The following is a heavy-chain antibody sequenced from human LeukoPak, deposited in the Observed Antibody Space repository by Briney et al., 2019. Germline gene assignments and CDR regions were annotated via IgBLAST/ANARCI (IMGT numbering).Heavy chain of an antibody. CDR3: ARARGFFDY. J-gene: IGHJ4*02. Sequence: GGSLRLSCAASGFTFSSHWMSWVRLAPGEGLERVANIKEDGSEKYYVDSVKGRFTISRDNAKNSLYLQMNRLRAEDTAVYYCARARGFFDYWGQGTLVTVSS. CDR2: IKEDGSEK. V-gene: IGHV3-7*01. CDR1: GFTFSSHW.